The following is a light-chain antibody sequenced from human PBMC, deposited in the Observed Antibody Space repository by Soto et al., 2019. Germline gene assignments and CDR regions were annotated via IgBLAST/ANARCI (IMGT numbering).Light chain of an antibody. J-gene: IGLJ1*01. CDR3: CSYAGSYTHV. V-gene: IGLV2-11*01. CDR2: DVS. CDR1: SVDVGGYNY. Sequence: QSALTQPRSVSGSPGQSVTISCTGTSVDVGGYNYVSWYQQHPGKAPTLMIYDVSKRPSGVPDRFSGSKSGNTASLTISGLQAEDEADYYCCSYAGSYTHVFGTGTKLTVL.